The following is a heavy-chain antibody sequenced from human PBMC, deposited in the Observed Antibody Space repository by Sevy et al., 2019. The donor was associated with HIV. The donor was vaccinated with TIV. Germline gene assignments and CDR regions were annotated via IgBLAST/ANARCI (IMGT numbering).Heavy chain of an antibody. CDR3: ATTKDYYESSGSPFDY. V-gene: IGHV1-24*01. D-gene: IGHD3-22*01. J-gene: IGHJ4*02. CDR2: FDPEDGET. CDR1: GYTLTQLS. Sequence: ASVKVSCKVSGYTLTQLSMQWVRQAPGKGLEWMGSFDPEDGETLYAQKFQGRVTMTEDTSTDTAYMELSSLRSEDTAIYYCATTKDYYESSGSPFDYWGQGTLVTVSS.